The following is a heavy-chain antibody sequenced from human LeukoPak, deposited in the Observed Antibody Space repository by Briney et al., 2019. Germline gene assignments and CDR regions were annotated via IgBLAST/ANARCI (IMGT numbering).Heavy chain of an antibody. CDR1: GGSISSGGYS. CDR3: ARVTSRGAFDI. D-gene: IGHD3-10*01. J-gene: IGHJ3*02. Sequence: SETLSLTCTVSGGSISSGGYSWTWIRQHPGMGLEWIGYIYYSGSTNYNPSLKSRVTISVDTSKNQFSLKLSSVTAADTAVYYCARVTSRGAFDIWGQGTMVTVSS. CDR2: IYYSGST. V-gene: IGHV4-61*08.